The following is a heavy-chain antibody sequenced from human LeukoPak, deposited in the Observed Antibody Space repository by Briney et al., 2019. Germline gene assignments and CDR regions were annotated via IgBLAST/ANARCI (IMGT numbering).Heavy chain of an antibody. CDR1: GYSFTSYW. V-gene: IGHV5-51*01. Sequence: GESLKISCKGSGYSFTSYWIGWVRQMPGKGLEWMGIIYPGDSDTRYSPSFQGQVTISADKSISTAYMELSRLRSDDTAVYYCARVVRGVMGATYYFDYWGQGTLVTVSS. J-gene: IGHJ4*02. D-gene: IGHD3-10*01. CDR3: ARVVRGVMGATYYFDY. CDR2: IYPGDSDT.